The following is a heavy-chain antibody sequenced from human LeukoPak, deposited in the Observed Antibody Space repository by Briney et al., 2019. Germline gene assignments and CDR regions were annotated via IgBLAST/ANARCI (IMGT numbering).Heavy chain of an antibody. CDR2: IYYRRNT. V-gene: IGHV4-39*07. Sequence: SETLSLTCSVSGGSVSSSDYYWGWIRQPPGKGLEWVASIYYRRNTYCNPSLKSRVTISIDTSKNQFSLRLTSVTAADTAVYYCARLLGSGPLRGPWGQGTLVTVSS. J-gene: IGHJ5*02. CDR1: GGSVSSSDYY. D-gene: IGHD3-10*01. CDR3: ARLLGSGPLRGP.